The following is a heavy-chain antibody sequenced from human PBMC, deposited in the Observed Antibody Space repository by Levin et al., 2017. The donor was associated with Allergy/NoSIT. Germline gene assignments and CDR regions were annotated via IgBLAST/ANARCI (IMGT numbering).Heavy chain of an antibody. CDR3: ARDLRGFLPPQLMVRGVISFDY. Sequence: PVASVKVSCKASGYTFTSYGISWVRQAPGQGLEWMGWISAYNGNTNYAQKLQGRVTMTTDTSTSTAYMELRSLRSDDTAVYYCARDLRGFLPPQLMVRGVISFDYWGQGTLVTVSS. D-gene: IGHD3-10*01. CDR1: GYTFTSYG. CDR2: ISAYNGNT. J-gene: IGHJ4*02. V-gene: IGHV1-18*01.